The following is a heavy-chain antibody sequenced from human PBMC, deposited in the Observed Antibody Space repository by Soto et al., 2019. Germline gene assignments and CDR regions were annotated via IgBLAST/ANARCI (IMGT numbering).Heavy chain of an antibody. J-gene: IGHJ4*02. Sequence: GGSLRLSCATSGSILNDYYISWVRQVSGKGLEWVANIKGDGSDPHYVDSVKGRFTISRDNAENLIYLQMNHLRVEDTAMYYCARDPVTADWGQGTPVTVSS. CDR1: GSILNDYY. CDR2: IKGDGSDP. CDR3: ARDPVTAD. V-gene: IGHV3-7*03.